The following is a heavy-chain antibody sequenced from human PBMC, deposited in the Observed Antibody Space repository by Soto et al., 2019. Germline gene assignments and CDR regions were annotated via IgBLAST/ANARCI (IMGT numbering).Heavy chain of an antibody. CDR3: AKTPSYSSSWNPLYYGMDV. CDR1: GFTFSSYA. V-gene: IGHV3-23*01. J-gene: IGHJ6*02. Sequence: GGSLRLSCAASGFTFSSYAMSWVRQAPGKGLEWVSAISGSGGSTYYADSVKGRFTISRDNSKNTLYLQMNSLRAEDTAVYYCAKTPSYSSSWNPLYYGMDVWGQGTTVTVSS. CDR2: ISGSGGST. D-gene: IGHD6-13*01.